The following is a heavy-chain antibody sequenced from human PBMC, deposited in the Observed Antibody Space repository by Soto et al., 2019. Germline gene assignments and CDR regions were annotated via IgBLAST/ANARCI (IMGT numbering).Heavy chain of an antibody. CDR1: GGSISSYY. J-gene: IGHJ4*02. CDR2: IYYSGST. Sequence: SETLSLTCTVSGGSISSYYWSWIRQPPGKGLEWIGYIYYSGSTNYNPSLKSRVTISVDTSKNQFSLKLSSVTAADTAMYYCARVSRSYCGGDCYSRSFDYWGQGTLVTVSS. D-gene: IGHD2-21*02. V-gene: IGHV4-59*01. CDR3: ARVSRSYCGGDCYSRSFDY.